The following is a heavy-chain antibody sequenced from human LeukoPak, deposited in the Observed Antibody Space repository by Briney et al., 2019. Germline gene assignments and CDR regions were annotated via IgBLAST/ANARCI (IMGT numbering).Heavy chain of an antibody. CDR2: IYYSGST. CDR3: ARGYYYGMDV. Sequence: SETLSLTCTVSGGSISSYYWSWIRQPPGKGLEWIGYIYYSGSTNYNPSLKSRDTISVDTSKNQFSLKLSSVTAADTAVYYCARGYYYGMDVWGKGTTVTVSS. V-gene: IGHV4-59*01. J-gene: IGHJ6*04. CDR1: GGSISSYY.